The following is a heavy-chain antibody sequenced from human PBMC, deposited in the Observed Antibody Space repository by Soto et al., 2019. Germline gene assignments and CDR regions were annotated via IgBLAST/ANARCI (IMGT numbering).Heavy chain of an antibody. V-gene: IGHV1-18*01. CDR2: ISTYNGNT. CDR1: GYTFITYG. J-gene: IGHJ5*02. CDR3: SRFLTDYYDNSANYTLDS. Sequence: ASVKVSCKASGYTFITYGVRWVRQAPGQGLDWLGWISTYNGNTRYAERLQGRVTMTTDTTTNTAYMELRNLRSDDTAVYYCSRFLTDYYDNSANYTLDSWGQGTLVTV. D-gene: IGHD3-22*01.